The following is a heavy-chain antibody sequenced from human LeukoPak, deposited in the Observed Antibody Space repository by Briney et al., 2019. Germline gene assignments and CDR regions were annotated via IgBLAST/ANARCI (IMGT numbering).Heavy chain of an antibody. Sequence: GGSLRLSCAASGFTFSSYAMSWVRQAPGKGLEWVSAISGSGGSTYYADSVKGRFTISRDNSKSTMYLQMNSLRAEDTAVYYCAKASGSTSAPFDYWGQGTLVTVSS. CDR3: AKASGSTSAPFDY. CDR1: GFTFSSYA. D-gene: IGHD6-25*01. CDR2: ISGSGGST. J-gene: IGHJ4*02. V-gene: IGHV3-23*01.